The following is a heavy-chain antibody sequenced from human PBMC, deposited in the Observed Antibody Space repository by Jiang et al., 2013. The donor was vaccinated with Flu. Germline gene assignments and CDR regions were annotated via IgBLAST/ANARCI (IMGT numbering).Heavy chain of an antibody. Sequence: VQLLESGGGLVKPGGSLRLACSTSAFTFSDSNMNWIRQAPGKGLEWLSHISNTGRTMSYTGSVKGRFTISRDNSKKSLFLQMNSLRVEDTAVYYCASERGALXSTDYYYYMDVWG. CDR1: AFTFSDSN. CDR3: ASERGALXSTDYYYYMDV. V-gene: IGHV3-11*01. CDR2: ISNTGRTM. D-gene: IGHD2-2*01. J-gene: IGHJ6*03.